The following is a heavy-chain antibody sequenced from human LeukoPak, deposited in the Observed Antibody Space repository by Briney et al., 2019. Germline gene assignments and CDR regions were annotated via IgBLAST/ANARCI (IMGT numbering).Heavy chain of an antibody. Sequence: GGSLRLSCAASGFTFSSYAMHWVRQAPGKGLEWVSVIYSGGSTYYADSVKGRFTISRDNSKNTLYLQMNSLRAEDTAVYYCAKPDGLYSYGYGGFDYWGQGTLVTVSS. CDR1: GFTFSSYA. CDR3: AKPDGLYSYGYGGFDY. V-gene: IGHV3-NL1*01. J-gene: IGHJ4*02. D-gene: IGHD5-18*01. CDR2: IYSGGST.